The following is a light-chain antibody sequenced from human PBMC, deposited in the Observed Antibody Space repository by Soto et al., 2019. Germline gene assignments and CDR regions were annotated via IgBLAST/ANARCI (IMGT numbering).Light chain of an antibody. CDR3: QQLKSYPQT. Sequence: DIQMTQSPSALSASVGDRVTITCRSSQAISNYLAWFQQKPGQAPKRLIYAASTLESGVPSRFSGSGSGTEFSLTISSLQPEDFATYYCQQLKSYPQTFGQGTKVDIK. CDR1: QAISNY. CDR2: AAS. J-gene: IGKJ1*01. V-gene: IGKV1-17*03.